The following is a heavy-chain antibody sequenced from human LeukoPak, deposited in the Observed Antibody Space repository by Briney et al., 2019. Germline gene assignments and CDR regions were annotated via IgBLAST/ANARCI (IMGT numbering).Heavy chain of an antibody. V-gene: IGHV3-21*01. CDR3: ARLAVAGPFDY. Sequence: GGSLRLSCAASGFTFSSYSMNWVRQAPGKGLEWLSSISSSSSYIYYADSVKGRFTISRDNAKNSLYLQMNSLRAEDTAVYYCARLAVAGPFDYWGQGTLVTVSS. CDR2: ISSSSSYI. J-gene: IGHJ4*02. D-gene: IGHD6-19*01. CDR1: GFTFSSYS.